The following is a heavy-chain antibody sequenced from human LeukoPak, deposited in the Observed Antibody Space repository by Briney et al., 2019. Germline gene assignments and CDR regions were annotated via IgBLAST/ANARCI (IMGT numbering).Heavy chain of an antibody. J-gene: IGHJ4*02. Sequence: TSETLSLTCAVSGYSIISGYYWGCIRQPPGKGLEWIGSTYHSGSTYYNPSLKSRVTISVDTSKNQFSLKLSSVTAADTAVYYCASSRGYSYGGFDYWGQGTLVTVSS. CDR1: GYSIISGYY. D-gene: IGHD5-18*01. V-gene: IGHV4-38-2*01. CDR2: TYHSGST. CDR3: ASSRGYSYGGFDY.